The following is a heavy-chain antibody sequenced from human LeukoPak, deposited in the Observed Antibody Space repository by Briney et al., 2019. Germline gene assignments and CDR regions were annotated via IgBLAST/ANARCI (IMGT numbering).Heavy chain of an antibody. V-gene: IGHV3-21*01. CDR2: ISSSSSYI. CDR1: GFTFSSYS. D-gene: IGHD4-23*01. J-gene: IGHJ4*02. Sequence: PGGSLRLSCAASGFTFSSYSMNWVRHASWKRLEWVSSISSSSSYIYYADSVKGRFTISRNNAKNSLYLQMNSLRAEDTAVYYCARARQATVDFDYWGQGTLVTVSS. CDR3: ARARQATVDFDY.